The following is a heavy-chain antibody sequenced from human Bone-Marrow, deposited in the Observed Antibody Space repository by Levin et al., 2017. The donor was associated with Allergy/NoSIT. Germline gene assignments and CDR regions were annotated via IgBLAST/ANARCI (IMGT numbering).Heavy chain of an antibody. V-gene: IGHV2-5*02. CDR1: GFSLSTSGVS. Sequence: QTLSLTCTFSGFSLSTSGVSVGWIRQPPGKALEWLGLIYWDDDKRYSPSLKSRLTITKDTSKNQVVLTMTNMDPVDTATYYCAHSGHFWSGFFTDNWFDTWGQGTLVTVSS. CDR2: IYWDDDK. J-gene: IGHJ5*02. CDR3: AHSGHFWSGFFTDNWFDT. D-gene: IGHD3-3*02.